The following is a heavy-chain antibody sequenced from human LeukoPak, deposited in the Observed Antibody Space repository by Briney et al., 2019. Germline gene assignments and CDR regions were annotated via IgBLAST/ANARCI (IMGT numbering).Heavy chain of an antibody. D-gene: IGHD3-10*01. Sequence: SETLSLTCTVSGGSISSYYWSWIRQPPGKGLEWIGYIYYSGSTNYNPSLKSRVTISVDTSKNQFSLKLSSVTAADTAVYYCARGRYYYGSGSYWNYWGQGTLVTVSS. CDR2: IYYSGST. CDR1: GGSISSYY. V-gene: IGHV4-59*01. CDR3: ARGRYYYGSGSYWNY. J-gene: IGHJ4*02.